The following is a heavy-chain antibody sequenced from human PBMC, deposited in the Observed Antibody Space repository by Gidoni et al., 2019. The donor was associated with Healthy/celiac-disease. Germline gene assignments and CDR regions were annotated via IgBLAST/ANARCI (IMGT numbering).Heavy chain of an antibody. J-gene: IGHJ4*02. Sequence: EVQLLESGGGLVQPGRSLRLSCAASGFTFDDYAMHWVRQAPGKGLEWVSGISWNSGSIGYADSVKGRFTISRDNAKNSLYLQMNSLRAEDTALYYCAKSVKGSLKTRIDYWGQGTLVTVSS. D-gene: IGHD1-26*01. CDR3: AKSVKGSLKTRIDY. V-gene: IGHV3-9*01. CDR2: ISWNSGSI. CDR1: GFTFDDYA.